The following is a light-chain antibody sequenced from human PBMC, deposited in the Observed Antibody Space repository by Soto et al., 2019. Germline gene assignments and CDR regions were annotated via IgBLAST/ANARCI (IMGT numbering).Light chain of an antibody. J-gene: IGKJ4*01. V-gene: IGKV3-15*01. CDR2: GAS. Sequence: EIVMTQSPATLSVSPGERATLSCRASQSVSSNLAWYQQKPGQAPTLVIYGASARATGIPARFSGSGSGTEFTLTISSLQAEDVAVYYCQQYYGLPLSFGGGTKVDIK. CDR1: QSVSSN. CDR3: QQYYGLPLS.